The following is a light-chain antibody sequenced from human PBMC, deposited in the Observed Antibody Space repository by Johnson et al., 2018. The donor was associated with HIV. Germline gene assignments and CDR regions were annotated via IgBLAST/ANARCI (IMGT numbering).Light chain of an antibody. Sequence: QSVLTQPPSVSAAPGQKVTISCSGSSSNIGNNYVSWYQQLPGTAPKLLIYENNKRPSGIPDRFSGSKSGTSATLGITGLQTGDEADYYCGTWDSSLSVYVFGTGTKDTVL. CDR1: SSNIGNNY. CDR3: GTWDSSLSVYV. V-gene: IGLV1-51*02. J-gene: IGLJ1*01. CDR2: ENN.